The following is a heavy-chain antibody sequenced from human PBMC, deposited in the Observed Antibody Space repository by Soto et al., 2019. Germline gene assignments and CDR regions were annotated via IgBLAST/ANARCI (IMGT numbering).Heavy chain of an antibody. Sequence: ASVKVSCKASGGTFSSYTISWVRQAPGQGLEWMGGIIPIFGTANYAQKFQGRVTITADESTSTAYMELSSLRSEDTAVYYCGRVKYSWIQLWYFDLCGRRTLVTVSS. V-gene: IGHV1-69*13. CDR1: GGTFSSYT. CDR2: IIPIFGTA. D-gene: IGHD5-18*01. CDR3: GRVKYSWIQLWYFDL. J-gene: IGHJ2*01.